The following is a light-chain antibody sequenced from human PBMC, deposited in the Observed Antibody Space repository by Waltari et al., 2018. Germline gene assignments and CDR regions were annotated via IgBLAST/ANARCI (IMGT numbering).Light chain of an antibody. CDR2: EVY. V-gene: IGLV2-18*02. J-gene: IGLJ2*01. Sequence: QSALTQPPSVSGSPGQSVTIPCTGTSSDVGGFNRVSWYQQPPGTAPQPVIYEVYNRPSGVPDRFSGSRSGNTASLTISGLQAEDEADYYCSSYTSSSAHVIFGGGTKLTVL. CDR1: SSDVGGFNR. CDR3: SSYTSSSAHVI.